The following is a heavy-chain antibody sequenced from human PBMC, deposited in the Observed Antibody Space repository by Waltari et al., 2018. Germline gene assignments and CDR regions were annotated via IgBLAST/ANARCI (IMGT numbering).Heavy chain of an antibody. Sequence: QVQLVESGAEVKKPGASSKLCGKASVGTFSLYASRWLGQAPGHGLEWIGGIIPIFSTAHYSPQFPGRVPITTDDSTSTAYMELRSLSSEDTAVYYCARGGVAGSSFLTFDYWGQGTLVTVSS. V-gene: IGHV1-69*05. CDR3: ARGGVAGSSFLTFDY. J-gene: IGHJ4*02. CDR2: IIPIFSTA. D-gene: IGHD1-26*01. CDR1: VGTFSLYA.